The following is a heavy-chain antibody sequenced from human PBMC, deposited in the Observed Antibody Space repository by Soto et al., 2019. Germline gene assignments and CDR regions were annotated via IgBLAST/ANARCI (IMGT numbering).Heavy chain of an antibody. Sequence: QGQLVESGGGMVQPGTSLRLSCAASGFTFRSYAMHWVRQAPGKGLEWVASIWYDGSNQHYAHSVRGRFTISRDNSKNTLVLQMRSLRVDDTAVYYCARVQDGPGSSWFDPWGQGTLVTVSS. CDR2: IWYDGSNQ. V-gene: IGHV3-33*01. CDR1: GFTFRSYA. J-gene: IGHJ5*02. D-gene: IGHD4-17*01. CDR3: ARVQDGPGSSWFDP.